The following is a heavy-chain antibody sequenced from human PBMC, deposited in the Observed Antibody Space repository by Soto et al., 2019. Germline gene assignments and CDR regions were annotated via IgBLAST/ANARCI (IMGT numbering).Heavy chain of an antibody. Sequence: SETLSLTCTVSGGSISSNYWSWIRQPPGKGLEWIGYIYYSGSTNYNPSLKSRVTISVDTSKNQFSLKLSSVTAADTAVYYCARPLNDYGDYFSDAVYAFGIWGRGTMVTVSS. CDR2: IYYSGST. CDR3: ARPLNDYGDYFSDAVYAFGI. V-gene: IGHV4-59*08. CDR1: GGSISSNY. J-gene: IGHJ3*02. D-gene: IGHD4-17*01.